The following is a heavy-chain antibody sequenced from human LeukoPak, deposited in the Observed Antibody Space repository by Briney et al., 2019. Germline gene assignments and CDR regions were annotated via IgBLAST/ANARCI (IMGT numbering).Heavy chain of an antibody. CDR2: INPNSGGT. CDR3: ATGIITPYYYDSSGYQAYFDY. CDR1: GYTFTGYY. J-gene: IGHJ4*02. D-gene: IGHD3-22*01. Sequence: ASVKVSCKASGYTFTGYYMHWVRQAPGQGLEWMGRINPNSGGTNYYQNFQGRVTMTRDTSISTAYMELSRLRSDDTAVYYCATGIITPYYYDSSGYQAYFDYWGQGTLVTVSS. V-gene: IGHV1-2*06.